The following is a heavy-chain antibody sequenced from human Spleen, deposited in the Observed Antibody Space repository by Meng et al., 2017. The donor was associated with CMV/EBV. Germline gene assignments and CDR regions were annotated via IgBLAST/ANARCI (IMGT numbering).Heavy chain of an antibody. CDR2: IFSNDEK. J-gene: IGHJ5*02. CDR3: ARIAARRGWFDP. Sequence: ETLSLTCTVSGGSISRYYWSWIRQPPGKALEWLAHIFSNDEKSYSTSLKRRLSIYKDTSRSQVVLTMTNMDPVDTATYYCARIAARRGWFDPWGQGTLVTV. CDR1: GGSISRYYW. V-gene: IGHV2-26*01. D-gene: IGHD6-6*01.